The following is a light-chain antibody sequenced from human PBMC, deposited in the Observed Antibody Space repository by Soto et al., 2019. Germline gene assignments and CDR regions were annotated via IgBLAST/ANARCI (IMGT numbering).Light chain of an antibody. CDR3: QHYADSPHT. CDR1: QSVRSGS. J-gene: IGKJ2*01. Sequence: PGEGATLSCRASQSVRSGSLAWYQQKPGQAPRLLIYGASSRATDIPDRFSGSGYGTDFILTISRLKPEDFAVYYCQHYADSPHTFGQGTKLEIK. CDR2: GAS. V-gene: IGKV3-20*01.